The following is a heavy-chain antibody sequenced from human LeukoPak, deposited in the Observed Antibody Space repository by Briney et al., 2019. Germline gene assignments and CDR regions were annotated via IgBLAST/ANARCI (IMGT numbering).Heavy chain of an antibody. Sequence: SETLSLTCTVSGGSISSYYWSWIRQPPGKGREWIGYIYYSGSTNYNPSLKSRVTISVDTSKNQFSLKLSSVTAADTAVYYCARSGDFWSGYLKPNWFDPWGQGTLVTVSS. CDR1: GGSISSYY. V-gene: IGHV4-59*01. CDR3: ARSGDFWSGYLKPNWFDP. J-gene: IGHJ5*02. CDR2: IYYSGST. D-gene: IGHD3-3*01.